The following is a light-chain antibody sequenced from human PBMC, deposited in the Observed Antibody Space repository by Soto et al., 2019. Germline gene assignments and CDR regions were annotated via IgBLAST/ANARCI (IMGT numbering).Light chain of an antibody. V-gene: IGLV2-11*01. CDR3: AAWDDSLNGLL. Sequence: QSALTQPRSVSGSPGQSVTISCTGTSSDVGGYNYVSWYQQYPGKAPKLIIYDVSKRPSGVPDRFSGSKSGTSASLAISGLQSEDEAEYYCAAWDDSLNGLLFGGGTQLTVL. CDR1: SSDVGGYNY. CDR2: DVS. J-gene: IGLJ3*02.